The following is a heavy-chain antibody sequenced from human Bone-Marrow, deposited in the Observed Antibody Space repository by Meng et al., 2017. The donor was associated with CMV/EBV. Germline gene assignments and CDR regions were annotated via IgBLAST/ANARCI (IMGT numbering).Heavy chain of an antibody. CDR3: VTCITTNCYTAADYYGLDV. Sequence: ASVKVSCKASGYTFTSYGISWVRQAPGQGLEWMGRINPSGGSTSYAQKFQGRVTMTRDTSTSTVYMELSSLRADDAAVYYCVTCITTNCYTAADYYGLDVWGQGTTVTVSS. V-gene: IGHV1-46*01. D-gene: IGHD2-2*02. J-gene: IGHJ6*02. CDR1: GYTFTSYG. CDR2: INPSGGST.